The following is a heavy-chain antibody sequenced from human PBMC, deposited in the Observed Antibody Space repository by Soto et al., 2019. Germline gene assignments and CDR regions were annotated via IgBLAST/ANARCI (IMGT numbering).Heavy chain of an antibody. V-gene: IGHV3-23*01. CDR2: ISGNGIST. D-gene: IGHD3-10*01. CDR1: GFTLSSYA. Sequence: EVQLLESGGGLVQPGGSLRLSCAASGFTLSSYAMSWVRQAPGKGLEWVSAISGNGISTYYEYSVKGRFTISRDNSKSTLYLQMNSLRAEDTAIYYCAKEVTSGSYSHYYYGLDVWGQGTTVTVSS. CDR3: AKEVTSGSYSHYYYGLDV. J-gene: IGHJ6*02.